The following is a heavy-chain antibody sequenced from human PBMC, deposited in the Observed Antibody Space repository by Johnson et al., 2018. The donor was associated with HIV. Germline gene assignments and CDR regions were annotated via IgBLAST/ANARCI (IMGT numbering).Heavy chain of an antibody. Sequence: QVQLVESGGGVVQPGRSLRLSCAASGFTFSSYAMHWVRPAPGKGLEWVAVISYDGSNKYYADSVQGRFTISRDNSKNTLDRHMNSLRAEDTAVYYCARGSSEGAFDIWGQGTMVTVSS. V-gene: IGHV3-30-3*01. D-gene: IGHD6-19*01. CDR2: ISYDGSNK. CDR1: GFTFSSYA. J-gene: IGHJ3*02. CDR3: ARGSSEGAFDI.